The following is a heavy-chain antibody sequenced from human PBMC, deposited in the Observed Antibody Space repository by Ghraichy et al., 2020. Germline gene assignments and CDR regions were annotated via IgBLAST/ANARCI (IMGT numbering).Heavy chain of an antibody. Sequence: LEWVAKIKQDGSEKNNVDSVKGRFTISRDNAKRSAYLQMNSLRAEDTAVYYCARGASNLDSWGQGTLVTVSS. CDR2: IKQDGSEK. D-gene: IGHD1-14*01. CDR3: ARGASNLDS. J-gene: IGHJ4*02. V-gene: IGHV3-7*01.